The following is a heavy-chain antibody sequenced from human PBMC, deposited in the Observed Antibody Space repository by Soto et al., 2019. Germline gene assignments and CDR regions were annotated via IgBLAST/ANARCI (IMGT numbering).Heavy chain of an antibody. V-gene: IGHV4-59*01. Sequence: PSETLSLTCTVSGGSISSYYWSWIRQPPGKGLEWIGYIYYSGSTNYNPSLKSRVTISVDTSKNQFSLKLSSVTAADTAVYYCARDRYDILTGYGMDVWGQGTTVTVSS. J-gene: IGHJ6*02. CDR1: GGSISSYY. D-gene: IGHD3-9*01. CDR2: IYYSGST. CDR3: ARDRYDILTGYGMDV.